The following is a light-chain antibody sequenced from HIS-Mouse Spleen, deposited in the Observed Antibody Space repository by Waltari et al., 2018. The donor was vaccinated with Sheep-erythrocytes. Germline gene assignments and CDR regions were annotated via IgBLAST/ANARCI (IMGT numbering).Light chain of an antibody. CDR3: AAWDDSLNGPV. Sequence: QSVLTQPPSASGTPGPRVTISCSGRSSNIGSNPVNWYQQLPGTAPKLLIYSNNQRPSGVPDRFSGSKSGTSASLAISGLQSEDEADYYCAAWDDSLNGPVFGGGTKLTVL. V-gene: IGLV1-44*01. CDR2: SNN. CDR1: SSNIGSNP. J-gene: IGLJ3*02.